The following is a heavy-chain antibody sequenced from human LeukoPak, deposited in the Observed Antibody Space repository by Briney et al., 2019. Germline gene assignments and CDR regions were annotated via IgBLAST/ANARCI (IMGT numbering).Heavy chain of an antibody. CDR3: ARGALHVFDY. CDR2: ISTSGSTT. V-gene: IGHV3-48*03. CDR1: GFTFSDYE. D-gene: IGHD3-10*02. J-gene: IGHJ4*02. Sequence: GGSLRLSCAASGFTFSDYEINWVRQAPGKGLEWVSCISTSGSTTYYADSVKGRFTISRDNAKNSLFLQLNTLTAEDTAVYYCARGALHVFDYWGQGTPVTVSS.